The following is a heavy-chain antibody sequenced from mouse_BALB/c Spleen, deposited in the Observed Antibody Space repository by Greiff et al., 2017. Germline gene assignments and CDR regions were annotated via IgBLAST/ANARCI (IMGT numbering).Heavy chain of an antibody. D-gene: IGHD2-10*02. J-gene: IGHJ3*01. Sequence: EVQRVESGGGLVKPGGSLKLSCAASGFTFSDYYMYWVRQTPEKRLEWVATISDGGSYTYYPDSVKGRFTTSRDNAKNNLYLQMSSLKSEDTAMYYCATLGFAYWGQGTLVTVSA. V-gene: IGHV5-4*02. CDR3: ATLGFAY. CDR1: GFTFSDYY. CDR2: ISDGGSYT.